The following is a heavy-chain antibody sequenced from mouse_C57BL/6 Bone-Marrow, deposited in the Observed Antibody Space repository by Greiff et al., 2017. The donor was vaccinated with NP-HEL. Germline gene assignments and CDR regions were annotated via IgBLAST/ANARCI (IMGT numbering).Heavy chain of an antibody. CDR2: IDPSDSYT. CDR1: GYTFTSYW. CDR3: SRGGAAQAGLDY. V-gene: IGHV1-69*01. Sequence: QVQLQQPGAELVMPGASVKLSCKASGYTFTSYWMHWVKQRPGQGLEWIGEIDPSDSYTKYNQKFKGKSTLTVDKSSSTAYMQLSSLTSEDSAVYFCSRGGAAQAGLDYWGQGTTLTVSS. D-gene: IGHD3-2*02. J-gene: IGHJ2*01.